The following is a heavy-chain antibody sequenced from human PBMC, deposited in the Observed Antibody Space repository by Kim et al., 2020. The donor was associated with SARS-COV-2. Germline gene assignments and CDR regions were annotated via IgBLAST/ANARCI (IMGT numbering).Heavy chain of an antibody. CDR3: ASGPGYYYKRAVYIDY. CDR1: GGSISSSSYY. V-gene: IGHV4-39*01. CDR2: IYYSGST. J-gene: IGHJ4*02. D-gene: IGHD3-10*01. Sequence: SETLSLTCTVSGGSISSSSYYWGWIRQPPGKGLEWIGSIYYSGSTYYNPSLKSRVTISVDTSKNQFSLKLSSVTAADTAVYYCASGPGYYYKRAVYIDYWGQGTLVTVSS.